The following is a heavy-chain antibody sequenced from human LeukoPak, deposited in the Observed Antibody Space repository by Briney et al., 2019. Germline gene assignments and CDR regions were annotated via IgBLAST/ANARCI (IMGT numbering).Heavy chain of an antibody. CDR2: ISYDGRNK. CDR3: AKSRVNTYGFREFDY. Sequence: GGSLRLSCTASRFTFSSYGMQWVRQAPAKGLDWVAVISYDGRNKYYADSVKGRFTISRDNSKNTLYLQMNSLRAEDTAVYYCAKSRVNTYGFREFDYWGQGTLVTVSS. D-gene: IGHD5-18*01. J-gene: IGHJ4*02. V-gene: IGHV3-30*18. CDR1: RFTFSSYG.